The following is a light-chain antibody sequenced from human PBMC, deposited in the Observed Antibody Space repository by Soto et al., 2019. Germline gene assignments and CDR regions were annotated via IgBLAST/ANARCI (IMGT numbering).Light chain of an antibody. V-gene: IGLV2-14*03. J-gene: IGLJ1*01. CDR3: SSYTSSSTRV. Sequence: QSVLTQPASVSGSPGQSITISCTGTSSDVGGYKYVSWYQQHPGKAPKLMIYDIRNRPSGVSNRFSGSKSGNTASLTISGRQAEDEADYYCSSYTSSSTRVFGTGTKLTVL. CDR1: SSDVGGYKY. CDR2: DIR.